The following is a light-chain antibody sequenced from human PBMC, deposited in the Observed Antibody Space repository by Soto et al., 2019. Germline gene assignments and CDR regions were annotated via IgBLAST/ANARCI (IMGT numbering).Light chain of an antibody. V-gene: IGKV3-20*01. CDR2: SAS. J-gene: IGKJ1*01. CDR3: QHYGTSPST. Sequence: EVVLTQSPGTLSLSPGERVTLSCRASQNIRSSLAWYQQRPGQAPRLLIYSASTRATGIPDRFSGSGSGTDFTLTISRLEPEDFAVYYCQHYGTSPSTFGRGTKVDIK. CDR1: QNIRSS.